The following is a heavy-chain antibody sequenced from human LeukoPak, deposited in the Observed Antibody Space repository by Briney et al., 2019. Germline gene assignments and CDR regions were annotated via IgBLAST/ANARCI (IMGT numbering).Heavy chain of an antibody. V-gene: IGHV3-74*01. CDR2: INSDGSST. CDR1: GFTFSSYA. CDR3: ARDRPGGPYSGSYSY. Sequence: GGSLRLSCAASGFTFSSYAMSWVRQAPGKGLVWVSRINSDGSSTSYADSVKGRFTISRDNAKNTLYLQMNSLRAEDTAVYYCARDRPGGPYSGSYSYWGQGTLVTVSS. D-gene: IGHD1-26*01. J-gene: IGHJ4*02.